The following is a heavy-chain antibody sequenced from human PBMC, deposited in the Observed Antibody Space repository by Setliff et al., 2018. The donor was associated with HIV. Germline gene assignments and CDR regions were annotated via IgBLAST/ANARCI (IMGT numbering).Heavy chain of an antibody. CDR2: ISAGSSLI. CDR3: ARDSRTVGADDY. Sequence: LRLSCAASGFTFSRYAMTWVRQAPGKGLEWVAYISAGSSLIYYVESVKGRFTISRDNAKNSLYLQMNTLRTEDTAVYYCARDSRTVGADDYWGQGTLVTVS. V-gene: IGHV3-48*01. J-gene: IGHJ4*02. D-gene: IGHD1-26*01. CDR1: GFTFSRYA.